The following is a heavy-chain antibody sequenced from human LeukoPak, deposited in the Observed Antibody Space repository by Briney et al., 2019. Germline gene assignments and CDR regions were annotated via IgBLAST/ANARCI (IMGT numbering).Heavy chain of an antibody. J-gene: IGHJ4*02. CDR2: INHSGST. CDR3: ARGGDYIWGSYRH. CDR1: GGSISSSSYY. Sequence: PSETLSLTCTVPGGSISSSSYYWSWIRQPPGKGLKWIGEINHSGSTNYNPSLKSRVTISVDTSKNQFSLKLSSVTAADTAVYYCARGGDYIWGSYRHWGQGTLVTVSS. D-gene: IGHD3-16*02. V-gene: IGHV4-39*07.